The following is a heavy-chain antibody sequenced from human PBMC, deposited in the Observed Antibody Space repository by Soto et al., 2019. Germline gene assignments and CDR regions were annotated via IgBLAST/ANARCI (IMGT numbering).Heavy chain of an antibody. CDR3: ARGQEGVVATH. CDR2: VKDGGHT. Sequence: SETLSLTCAVTGGSLSGYYWSWIRQPPGKGLEWIGEVKDGGHTNYSPSLRGRVTISSDTSNNQFSLRLNFVTAADTGVYYCARGQEGVVATHWDQGSLVTVSS. CDR1: GGSLSGYY. D-gene: IGHD5-12*01. J-gene: IGHJ4*02. V-gene: IGHV4-34*01.